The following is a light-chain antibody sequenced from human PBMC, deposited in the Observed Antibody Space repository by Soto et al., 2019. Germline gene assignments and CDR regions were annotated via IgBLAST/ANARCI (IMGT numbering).Light chain of an antibody. V-gene: IGKV4-1*01. Sequence: DIVMTQSPDSLAVSLGERATINCKSSQSLLYNSNNKNYLAWYQQEPGQPPKLLIYWASTRESGVPDRFSGSGSGSDFILSISNLQAEDVAVYYCHQYYSVPLTFGGGTKVEIK. CDR2: WAS. CDR1: QSLLYNSNNKNY. J-gene: IGKJ4*01. CDR3: HQYYSVPLT.